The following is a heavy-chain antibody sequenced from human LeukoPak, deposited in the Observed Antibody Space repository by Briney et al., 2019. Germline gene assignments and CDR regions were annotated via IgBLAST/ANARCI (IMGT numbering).Heavy chain of an antibody. V-gene: IGHV4-4*07. J-gene: IGHJ5*02. CDR2: IYTSGST. CDR1: GGSINSYY. CDR3: ARVNYYDSGSYYPGWFDP. D-gene: IGHD3-22*01. Sequence: SETLSLTCTVSGGSINSYYWSWIRQPAGKGLEWIGRIYTSGSTNYSPSLKTRLTMSVDTSKNQFSLKLSSVTAADTAVYYCARVNYYDSGSYYPGWFDPWGQGTLVTVSS.